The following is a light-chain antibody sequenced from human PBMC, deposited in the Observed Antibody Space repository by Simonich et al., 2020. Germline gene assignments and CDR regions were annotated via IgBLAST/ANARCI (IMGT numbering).Light chain of an antibody. CDR3: SSYTSSSNWV. V-gene: IGLV2-14*03. J-gene: IGLJ3*02. CDR2: DVS. CDR1: SSDGGGYNY. Sequence: QSALTQPASVSWSPGQSITISCTGTSSDGGGYNYVSWYQQHPGKAPKPMIYDVSNRPSGVSNRCSGSKSCNTASLTISGLQAEDEADYYCSSYTSSSNWVFGGGTKLTVL.